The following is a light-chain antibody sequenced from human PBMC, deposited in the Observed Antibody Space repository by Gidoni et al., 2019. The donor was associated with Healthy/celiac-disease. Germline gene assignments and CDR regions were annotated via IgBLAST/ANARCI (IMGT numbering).Light chain of an antibody. V-gene: IGLV2-14*01. CDR1: SSEVGVYNY. CDR3: SSYTSSSGVV. J-gene: IGLJ2*01. Sequence: QSVLTQPASVSGSPGQSIPISCTGTSSEVGVYNYVFWSKQHPGKAPKLMIYDVRNRPSGVSNRFSGSKAGNTASLTISGLQAEDEADYYCSSYTSSSGVVVGGGTKLTVL. CDR2: DVR.